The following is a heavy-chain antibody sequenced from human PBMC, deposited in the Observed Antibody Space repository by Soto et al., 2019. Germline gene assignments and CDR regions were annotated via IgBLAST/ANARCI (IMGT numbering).Heavy chain of an antibody. Sequence: QVQLQESGPGLVKPSETLSLTCSVSGASMNTYFWSWIRQPAGKGLEWIGRVYTSGTTNYNPSLKSRVTMSVDTSKKQVSLKLISLTAADTGLYYCARDEPDTGECFDIWGQGTMVTVSS. CDR1: GASMNTYF. V-gene: IGHV4-4*07. CDR2: VYTSGTT. J-gene: IGHJ3*02. D-gene: IGHD3-10*01. CDR3: ARDEPDTGECFDI.